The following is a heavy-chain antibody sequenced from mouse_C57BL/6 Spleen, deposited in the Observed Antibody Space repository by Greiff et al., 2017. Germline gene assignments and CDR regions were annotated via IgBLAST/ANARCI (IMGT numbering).Heavy chain of an antibody. D-gene: IGHD1-1*01. CDR2: ISYDGSN. J-gene: IGHJ3*01. Sequence: ESGPGLVKPSQSLSLTCSVTGYSITSGYYWNWIRQFPGNKLEWMGYISYDGSNNYNPSLKNRISITRDTSKNQFFLKLNSVTTEDTATYYCARGYGSRRGFAYWGQGTLVTVSA. CDR3: ARGYGSRRGFAY. V-gene: IGHV3-6*01. CDR1: GYSITSGYY.